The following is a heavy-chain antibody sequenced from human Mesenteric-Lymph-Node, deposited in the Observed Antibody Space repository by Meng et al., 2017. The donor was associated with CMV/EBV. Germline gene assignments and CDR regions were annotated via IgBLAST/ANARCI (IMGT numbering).Heavy chain of an antibody. J-gene: IGHJ4*02. CDR2: IYYRGST. V-gene: IGHV4-31*02. CDR3: ARGHPVYSGSYSSH. Sequence: VSGASISSGGYYWSWIRQHPGKGLEWIGYIYYRGSTYYNPSLKSRVSISVDTSENQFSLKLSSVTAADTAVYYCARGHPVYSGSYSSHWGQGTLVTVS. D-gene: IGHD1-26*01. CDR1: GASISSGGYY.